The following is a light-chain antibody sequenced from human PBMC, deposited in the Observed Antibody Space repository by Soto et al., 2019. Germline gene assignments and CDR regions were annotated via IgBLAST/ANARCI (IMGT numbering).Light chain of an antibody. CDR2: AAS. CDR3: QQSYTTPFT. V-gene: IGKV1-39*01. J-gene: IGKJ3*01. Sequence: DIQMTQSPSSPSASVGDRVIITCRASQNINSYLNWYQQKPGKAPKLLIYAASSLQSGVPSRFSGSGSGTDFTLTISSLQPEDFATYYCQQSYTTPFTFGPGTKVDIK. CDR1: QNINSY.